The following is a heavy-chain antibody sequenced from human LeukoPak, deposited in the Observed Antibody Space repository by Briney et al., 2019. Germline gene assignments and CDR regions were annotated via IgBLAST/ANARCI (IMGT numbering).Heavy chain of an antibody. D-gene: IGHD5-18*01. CDR1: GFMFSDFA. CDR3: ARHDSFIPY. Sequence: RGGSLRLSCVASGFMFSDFAMSWVRQAPGKGLEWVPGISDSGRGTYYRDSVKGRCIISRDNSKKTVYLQLNNLRVEDTALYFCARHDSFIPYWGQGMLVTVSS. CDR2: ISDSGRGT. V-gene: IGHV3-23*01. J-gene: IGHJ4*02.